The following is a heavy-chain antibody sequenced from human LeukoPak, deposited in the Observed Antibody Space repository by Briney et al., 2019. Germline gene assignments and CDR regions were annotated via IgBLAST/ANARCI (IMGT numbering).Heavy chain of an antibody. V-gene: IGHV4-61*02. CDR1: GGSISSDNYY. J-gene: IGHJ4*02. CDR2: IYTSGST. CDR3: LLRRDGYTHFDY. Sequence: PSQTLSLTCTVSGGSISSDNYYGNWIRQPAGKGLEWMGRIYTSGSTNYNPSLKTRVTISIDTSKNQFSLELTSVTAADTAVYYCLLRRDGYTHFDYWGQGTLVTVSS. D-gene: IGHD5-24*01.